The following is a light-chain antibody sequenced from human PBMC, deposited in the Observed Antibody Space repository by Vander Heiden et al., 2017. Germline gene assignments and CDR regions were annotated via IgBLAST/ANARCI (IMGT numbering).Light chain of an antibody. CDR3: GTSDSSVSSSWV. V-gene: IGLV1-51*01. Sequence: HSLSTQPPSVSAAPGQKVTIHCTDSSPNIGNNYVSWYQQLPGTAPKLLNYDNNKRPSGIPDRFSGSKSGTSATLGITGLQTGDEADYYCGTSDSSVSSSWVFGGGTKLTVL. CDR2: DNN. J-gene: IGLJ3*02. CDR1: SPNIGNNY.